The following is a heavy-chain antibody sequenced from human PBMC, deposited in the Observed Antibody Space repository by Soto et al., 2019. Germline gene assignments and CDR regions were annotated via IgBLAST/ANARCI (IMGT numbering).Heavy chain of an antibody. CDR3: AKDGAGGAGQLWLVRFPDY. Sequence: QVQLVDSGGGVVQPGGSLRLSCAASGFTFSTYGMHWVRQAPGKGLEWVAVISSDGSKQYYTDSVKGRFTISRDNSKNTLYLQMNSLRAEDTAIYYCAKDGAGGAGQLWLVRFPDYWGQGTQVTVSS. D-gene: IGHD6-19*01. V-gene: IGHV3-30*18. CDR1: GFTFSTYG. CDR2: ISSDGSKQ. J-gene: IGHJ4*02.